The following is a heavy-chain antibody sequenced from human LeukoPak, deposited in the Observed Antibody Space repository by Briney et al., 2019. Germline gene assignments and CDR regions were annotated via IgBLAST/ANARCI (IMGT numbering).Heavy chain of an antibody. CDR3: ARSSGSDDAFDI. V-gene: IGHV1-69*05. CDR2: IIPIFGTA. D-gene: IGHD3-22*01. CDR1: GGTFSSYA. Sequence: SVKVSCKASGGTFSSYAISWVRQAPGQGLEWMGRIIPIFGTANYAQKFQGRDTITTDESTSTAYMELSSLRSEDTAVYYCARSSGSDDAFDIWGQGTMVTVSS. J-gene: IGHJ3*02.